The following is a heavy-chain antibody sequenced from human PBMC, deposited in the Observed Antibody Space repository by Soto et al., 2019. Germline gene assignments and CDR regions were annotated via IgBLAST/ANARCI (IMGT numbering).Heavy chain of an antibody. V-gene: IGHV5-51*01. CDR2: IYPGDSDT. D-gene: IGHD6-19*01. CDR1: GYSFTSYW. Sequence: GESLKISCKGSGYSFTSYWIGWVRQMPGKGLEWMGIIYPGDSDTRYSPSFQGQVTISADKSISTAYLQWSSLKASDTAMYYCARCIAVAGNCYYGMDVWGQGTTVTVSS. CDR3: ARCIAVAGNCYYGMDV. J-gene: IGHJ6*02.